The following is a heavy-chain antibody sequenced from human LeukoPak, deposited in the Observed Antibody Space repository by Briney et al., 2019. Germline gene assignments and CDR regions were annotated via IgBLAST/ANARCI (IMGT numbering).Heavy chain of an antibody. D-gene: IGHD6-19*01. Sequence: PGGSLRLSCAASGFTISTYWMHWFGQAPGKGLVWFSRIISDGSRTTYADSVKGRFTISRDNAKNTLYLQMNSLRTEDTAVYYCARPETQYSIGLDGFDIWGQGTMVTVSS. CDR1: GFTISTYW. V-gene: IGHV3-74*01. CDR3: ARPETQYSIGLDGFDI. CDR2: IISDGSRT. J-gene: IGHJ3*02.